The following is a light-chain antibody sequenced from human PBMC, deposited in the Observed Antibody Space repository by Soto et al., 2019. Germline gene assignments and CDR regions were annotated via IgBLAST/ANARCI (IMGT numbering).Light chain of an antibody. CDR2: KES. V-gene: IGKV1-5*03. Sequence: DIQVTQSPSTLSSSVLDIFTITCRASQSVSTWLAWYQQKPGKAPKLLIYKESSLESGVPSRFSGSGYGTEFTLTISSLQPDDFAPYYCQKYTSYSITLAQGTRLEI. J-gene: IGKJ5*01. CDR1: QSVSTW. CDR3: QKYTSYSIT.